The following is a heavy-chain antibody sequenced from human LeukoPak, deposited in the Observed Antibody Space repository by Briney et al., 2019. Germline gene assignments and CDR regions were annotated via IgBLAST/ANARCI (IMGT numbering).Heavy chain of an antibody. CDR1: GYSISSGYY. CDR2: IYHSGST. J-gene: IGHJ4*02. Sequence: PSETLSLTCAGSGYSISSGYYWGWIRQPPGKGLGWIGSIYHSGSTDYNPYLQGRVTISVDTSKNQSSLKLSSVTAADTAVYYCAREDGYSSGWGEYWGQGTLVTVSS. D-gene: IGHD6-19*01. V-gene: IGHV4-38-2*02. CDR3: AREDGYSSGWGEY.